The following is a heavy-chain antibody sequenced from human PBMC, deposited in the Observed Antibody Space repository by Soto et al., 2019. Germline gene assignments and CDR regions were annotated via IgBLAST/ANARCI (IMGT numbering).Heavy chain of an antibody. CDR2: IWYDGSNK. CDR1: GFTFSSYG. J-gene: IGHJ6*02. V-gene: IGHV3-33*01. Sequence: QPGGSLRLSCAASGFTFSSYGMHWVRQAPGKGLEWVAVIWYDGSNKYYADSVKGRFTISRDNSKNTLYLQMNSLRAEDTAVYYCAREVGYSGYEYYYYGMDVWGQGTTVTVSS. D-gene: IGHD5-12*01. CDR3: AREVGYSGYEYYYYGMDV.